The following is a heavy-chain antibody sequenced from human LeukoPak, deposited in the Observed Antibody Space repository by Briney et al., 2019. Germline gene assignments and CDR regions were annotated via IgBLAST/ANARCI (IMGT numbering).Heavy chain of an antibody. CDR1: GYTFTNYT. V-gene: IGHV1-46*01. Sequence: ASVKVSCKASGYTFTNYTLNWVRQVPGQGLEWMGMIYPRDGSTSYAQKFQGRVTVTRDTSTSTVHMELSGLRSEDTAVYYCARDQEGFDYWGQGTLVTVSS. J-gene: IGHJ4*02. CDR2: IYPRDGST. CDR3: ARDQEGFDY.